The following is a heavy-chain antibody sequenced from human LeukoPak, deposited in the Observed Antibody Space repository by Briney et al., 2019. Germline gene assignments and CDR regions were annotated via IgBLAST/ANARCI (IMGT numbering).Heavy chain of an antibody. D-gene: IGHD1-1*01. CDR1: GFTFSDYY. J-gene: IGHJ4*02. V-gene: IGHV3-7*01. Sequence: GGSLRLSCAASGFTFSDYYMSWIRQAPGKGLEWVANIKQDGSEKYYVDSVKGRFTISRDNAKNSLYLQMNSLRAEDTAVYYCARVLTGDDWSFDYWGQGILVTVSS. CDR3: ARVLTGDDWSFDY. CDR2: IKQDGSEK.